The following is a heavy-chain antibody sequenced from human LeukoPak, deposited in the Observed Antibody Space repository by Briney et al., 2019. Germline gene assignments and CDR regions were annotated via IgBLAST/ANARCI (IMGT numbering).Heavy chain of an antibody. CDR3: ARHWHRLAAAGTHWFDP. D-gene: IGHD6-13*01. Sequence: SETLSLTCTVSGVSISSYYWSWIRQPPGKGLEWIGYIYTSGSTNYNPSLKSRVTISVDTSKNQFSLKLSSVTAADTAVYYCARHWHRLAAAGTHWFDPWGQGTLVTVSS. CDR1: GVSISSYY. CDR2: IYTSGST. J-gene: IGHJ5*02. V-gene: IGHV4-4*09.